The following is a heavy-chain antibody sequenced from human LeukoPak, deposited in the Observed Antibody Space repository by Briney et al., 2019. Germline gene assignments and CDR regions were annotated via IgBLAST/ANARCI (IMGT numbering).Heavy chain of an antibody. J-gene: IGHJ5*02. D-gene: IGHD2-2*01. V-gene: IGHV3-23*01. Sequence: GGSLRLSCAASGFTFSSYAMGWVRQAPGKGLEWVSAISGSGGSTYYADSVKGRFTISRDNSKNTLYLQMNSLRAEDTAVYYCAKDHCSSTSCYRFNWFDPWGQGTLVTVSS. CDR1: GFTFSSYA. CDR2: ISGSGGST. CDR3: AKDHCSSTSCYRFNWFDP.